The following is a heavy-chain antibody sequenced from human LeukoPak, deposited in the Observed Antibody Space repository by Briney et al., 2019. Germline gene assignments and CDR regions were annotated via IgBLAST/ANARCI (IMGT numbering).Heavy chain of an antibody. J-gene: IGHJ4*02. CDR2: ISSSSSYT. Sequence: GGSLRLSCAASGFTFSDYYMSWIRQAPGKGLEWVSYISSSSSYTNYADSVKGRFTISRDNAKNSLYLQMNSLRDEDTAVYYCARDGYTVTTQLPFDYWGQGTLVTVSS. V-gene: IGHV3-11*06. D-gene: IGHD4-17*01. CDR3: ARDGYTVTTQLPFDY. CDR1: GFTFSDYY.